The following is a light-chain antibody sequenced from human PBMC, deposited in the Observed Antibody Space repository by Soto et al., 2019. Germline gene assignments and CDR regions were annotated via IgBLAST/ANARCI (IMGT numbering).Light chain of an antibody. CDR2: RIY. Sequence: ETLLTQSPGTLSLSPGERATLSCRASEALGRNYLAWYQQKPGQAPRLLIHRIYIRAAGIPDRFGGSGSGTDFTLTISRLEPEDFAVYYCQQYGSSGTFGQGTKVDIK. J-gene: IGKJ1*01. CDR3: QQYGSSGT. CDR1: EALGRNY. V-gene: IGKV3-20*01.